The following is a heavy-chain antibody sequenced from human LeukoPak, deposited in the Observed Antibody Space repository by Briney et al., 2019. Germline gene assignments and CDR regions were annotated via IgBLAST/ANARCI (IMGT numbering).Heavy chain of an antibody. V-gene: IGHV3-7*04. CDR2: IDQGGSKK. Sequence: PGGSLRLSCAGSGXTFSSHWMNWVRQAPGKGLEGVANIDQGGSKKYYVDSVKGRFTISRDNAKNSLFLQMNSLRAEDTAVYYCAGGAGSGGGDHFDYWGQGNLVTVSS. CDR1: GXTFSSHW. J-gene: IGHJ4*02. CDR3: AGGAGSGGGDHFDY. D-gene: IGHD2-15*01.